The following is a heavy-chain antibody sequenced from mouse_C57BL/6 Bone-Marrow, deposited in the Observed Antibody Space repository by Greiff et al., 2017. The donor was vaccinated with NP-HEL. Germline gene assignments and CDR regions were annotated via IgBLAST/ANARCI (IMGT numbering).Heavy chain of an antibody. Sequence: PGRGLEWIGRIDPNSGGTKYNEKFKSKATLTVDKPSSTAYMQLSSLTSEDSAVYYCASEAGTTYFDVWGTGTTVTVSS. V-gene: IGHV1-72*01. J-gene: IGHJ1*03. CDR2: IDPNSGGT. CDR3: ASEAGTTYFDV. D-gene: IGHD4-1*01.